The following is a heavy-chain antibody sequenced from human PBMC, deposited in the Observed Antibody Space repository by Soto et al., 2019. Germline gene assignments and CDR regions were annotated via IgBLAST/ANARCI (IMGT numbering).Heavy chain of an antibody. V-gene: IGHV3-23*01. Sequence: GGSLRLSCAASGFTFSSYAMSWVRQAPGKGLEWVSAISGSGGSTYYADSVKGRFTISRDNSKNTLYLQMNSLRAEDTAVYYCAKDGKRYNWNLDYYYYGMDVWGQGTTVTVSS. J-gene: IGHJ6*02. CDR3: AKDGKRYNWNLDYYYYGMDV. D-gene: IGHD1-7*01. CDR1: GFTFSSYA. CDR2: ISGSGGST.